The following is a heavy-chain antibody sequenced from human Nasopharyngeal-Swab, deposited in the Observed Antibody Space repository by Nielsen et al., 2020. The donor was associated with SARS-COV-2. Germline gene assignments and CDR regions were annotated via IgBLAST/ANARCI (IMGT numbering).Heavy chain of an antibody. CDR2: IGTAGDT. CDR1: GFTFSSYD. Sequence: GESLKISCAASGFTFSSYDMHWVRQATEKGLEWVSAIGTAGDTYYPGSVKGRFTISRDNAKNSLYLQMNSLRAEDTAVYYCAREAPAYYFDYWGQGTLVTVSS. J-gene: IGHJ4*02. CDR3: AREAPAYYFDY. V-gene: IGHV3-13*01. D-gene: IGHD2-2*01.